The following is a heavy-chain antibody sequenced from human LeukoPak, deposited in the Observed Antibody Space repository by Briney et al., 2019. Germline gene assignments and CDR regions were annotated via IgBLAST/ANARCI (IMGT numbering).Heavy chain of an antibody. J-gene: IGHJ4*02. D-gene: IGHD6-13*01. CDR2: IHPSGGST. Sequence: ASVKVSCKASGYTFTSYYTHWVRQAPGQGLEWMGIIHPSGGSTSYAQKFQDRVTMTRDTSTSTVYMELSSLRSEDTAVYYCARDRGIAADYWAVDYWGQGTLVTVSS. V-gene: IGHV1-46*01. CDR3: ARDRGIAADYWAVDY. CDR1: GYTFTSYY.